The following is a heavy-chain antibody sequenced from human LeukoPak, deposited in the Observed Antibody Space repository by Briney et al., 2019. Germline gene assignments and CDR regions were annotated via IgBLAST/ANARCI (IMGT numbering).Heavy chain of an antibody. CDR3: VKDRKQWLVYFDD. V-gene: IGHV3-30*02. D-gene: IGHD6-19*01. CDR2: IRNDGSDK. J-gene: IGHJ4*02. CDR1: GFIFSSSD. Sequence: GGSLRLSCVTSGFIFSSSDMHWVRQAPGKGLEWVAFIRNDGSDKYYVDSVEGRFTISRDNSKNTVYLLMNSLRADDTAVYYCVKDRKQWLVYFDDWGQGTLVTVSS.